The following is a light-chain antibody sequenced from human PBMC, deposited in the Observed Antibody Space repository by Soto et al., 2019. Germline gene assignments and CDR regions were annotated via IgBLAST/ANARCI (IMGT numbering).Light chain of an antibody. J-gene: IGKJ4*01. CDR1: QSVLYNSNNKNY. CDR3: QQYHLAPLT. CDR2: WAS. V-gene: IGKV4-1*01. Sequence: DIVMTQSPDSLAVSLGERATINCKSSQSVLYNSNNKNYLAWYQQKPGQPPKLLIYWASTRESGVPDRFSGSGSGTDFTLTISSLQVEDVAVYYCQQYHLAPLTFGGGTKVEIK.